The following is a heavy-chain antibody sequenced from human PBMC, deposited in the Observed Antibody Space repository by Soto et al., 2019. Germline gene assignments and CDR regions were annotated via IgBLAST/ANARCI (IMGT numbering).Heavy chain of an antibody. D-gene: IGHD3-16*02. CDR1: GFTFSNYA. J-gene: IGHJ4*02. CDR3: ARGPFVWSHPYFDY. CDR2: ISYDGSNK. V-gene: IGHV3-30-3*01. Sequence: QVQLVESGGGVVQPGRSLRLSCAASGFTFSNYAMHWVRQAPGKGLEWVAVISYDGSNKYYADSVKGRFTISRDNSKNTLYLPMNSLRAEDTAVYYCARGPFVWSHPYFDYWGQGTLVTVAS.